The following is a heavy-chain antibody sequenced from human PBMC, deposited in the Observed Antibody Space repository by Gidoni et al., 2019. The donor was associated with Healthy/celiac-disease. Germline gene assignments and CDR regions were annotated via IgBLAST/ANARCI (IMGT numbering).Heavy chain of an antibody. CDR2: IKSKTDGGTT. D-gene: IGHD1-26*01. Sequence: EVQLVESGGGLVKPGGSRRRSWAACGFTFSNAWMNWVRQAPGKGLEWVGRIKSKTDGGTTDYASPVKGRFTISRDDSKNTLYLQMNSLKTEDTAVYYCTTYEWALLRDYWGQGTLVTVSS. V-gene: IGHV3-15*07. CDR1: GFTFSNAW. CDR3: TTYEWALLRDY. J-gene: IGHJ4*02.